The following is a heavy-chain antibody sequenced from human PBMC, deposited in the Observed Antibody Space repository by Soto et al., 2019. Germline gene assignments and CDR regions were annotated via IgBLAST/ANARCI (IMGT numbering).Heavy chain of an antibody. J-gene: IGHJ4*02. V-gene: IGHV1-69*08. CDR3: ARDQTESGSYSN. CDR2: IIPILGIA. Sequence: QVQLVQSGAEVKKPGSSVKVSCKASGGTFSSYTISWVRQAPGQGLEWMGRIIPILGIANYAQKFQGRVXIXAXXSTSTAYMELSSLRSEDTAVYYCARDQTESGSYSNWGQGTLVTVSS. CDR1: GGTFSSYT. D-gene: IGHD1-26*01.